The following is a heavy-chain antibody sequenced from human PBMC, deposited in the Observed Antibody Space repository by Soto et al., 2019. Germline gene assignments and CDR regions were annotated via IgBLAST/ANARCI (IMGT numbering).Heavy chain of an antibody. V-gene: IGHV1-2*04. J-gene: IGHJ5*02. D-gene: IGHD6-6*01. CDR3: ARDRGGKSIFNWFDP. CDR2: INPNSGGT. CDR1: GYTFTGYY. Sequence: GASVKVSCKASGYTFTGYYMHWVRQAPGQGLEWMGWINPNSGGTNYAQKFQGWVTMTRGTSISTAYMELSRLRSDDTAVYYCARDRGGKSIFNWFDPWGQGTLVTVSS.